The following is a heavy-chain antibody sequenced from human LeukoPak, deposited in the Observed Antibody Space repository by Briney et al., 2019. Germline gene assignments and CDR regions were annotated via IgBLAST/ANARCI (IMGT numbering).Heavy chain of an antibody. CDR3: ATHTGYFDY. Sequence: GGSLRLSCAASGFTFSNYGMHWVRQAPGKGLEWVTFIRYDGSNKFYADSVKGRFTISRDNSKNTLYRQMNSLRGEDSAVYYCATHTGYFDYWGQGTLVTVSS. J-gene: IGHJ4*02. CDR1: GFTFSNYG. V-gene: IGHV3-30*02. CDR2: IRYDGSNK. D-gene: IGHD4-17*01.